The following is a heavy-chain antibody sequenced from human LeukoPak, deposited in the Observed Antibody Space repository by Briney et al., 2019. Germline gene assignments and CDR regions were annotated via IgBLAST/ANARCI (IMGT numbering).Heavy chain of an antibody. CDR3: ARWYYDILTGYYALYYFDY. CDR1: GYTFTTYG. CDR2: ISAYNGNT. D-gene: IGHD3-9*01. V-gene: IGHV1-18*04. J-gene: IGHJ4*02. Sequence: ASVKVSCKASGYTFTTYGISWVPQAPGQGLEWRGWISAYNGNTNYAQKLQGRGTMTTDTSTSTAYMELRSLRSDDTAVYYCARWYYDILTGYYALYYFDYWGQGTLVTVSS.